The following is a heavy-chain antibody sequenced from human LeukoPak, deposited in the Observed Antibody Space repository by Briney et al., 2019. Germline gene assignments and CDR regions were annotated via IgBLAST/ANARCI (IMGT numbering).Heavy chain of an antibody. Sequence: GGSLRLSCAASGFTFSSYWMHWVRQASGKGLLWVSRINSDGSSTSYSDSGKGRFTISRDNAKNKLYLQMTSLSAVDTAVYYCARVQSGSYYRILDYWGQGPLVSVFS. CDR1: GFTFSSYW. V-gene: IGHV3-74*01. D-gene: IGHD3-10*01. J-gene: IGHJ4*02. CDR2: INSDGSST. CDR3: ARVQSGSYYRILDY.